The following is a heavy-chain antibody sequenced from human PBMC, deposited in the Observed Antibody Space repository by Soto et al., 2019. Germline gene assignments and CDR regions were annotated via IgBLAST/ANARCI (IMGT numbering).Heavy chain of an antibody. J-gene: IGHJ4*02. Sequence: QVQLVESGGGVVQPGRSLRLSCAGSGFTFTNYGLHWVRQAPGKGLEWVAAISYDGSNKYYADSVKGRFTISRDYSKSILYLQMDGLRAEDTAVYYCAKDGAPRYCTRSSCHPAGAYWGQGTLVTVSS. V-gene: IGHV3-30*18. CDR2: ISYDGSNK. D-gene: IGHD2-15*01. CDR3: AKDGAPRYCTRSSCHPAGAY. CDR1: GFTFTNYG.